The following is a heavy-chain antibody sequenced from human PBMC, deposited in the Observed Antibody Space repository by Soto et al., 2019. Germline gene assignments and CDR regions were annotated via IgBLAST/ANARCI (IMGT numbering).Heavy chain of an antibody. Sequence: QVQLQESGPGLVKPSGTLSLTCAVSSGSTSSSNWWSWVRQPPGKGLEWIGEIYHSGSTNYNPSLKSRVTISVDKSKNQFSLKLSSVTAADTAVYYCARAQSGSTSYYYYMDVWGKGTTVTVSS. J-gene: IGHJ6*03. V-gene: IGHV4-4*02. CDR2: IYHSGST. CDR3: ARAQSGSTSYYYYMDV. CDR1: SGSTSSSNW. D-gene: IGHD2-2*01.